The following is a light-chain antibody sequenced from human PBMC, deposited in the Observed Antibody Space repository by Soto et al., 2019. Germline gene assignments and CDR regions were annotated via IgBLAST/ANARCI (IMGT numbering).Light chain of an antibody. CDR2: SNN. CDR1: SSNIGRNT. Sequence: QSVLTQPPSASGTPGQRVTISCSGSSSNIGRNTVNWYQQLPGTAPKLLISSNNQRPSGVPDRFAGSKSGTLASLAISGLQSEDEADYYCAAWDDGLKGPEVFGTGTKVTVL. V-gene: IGLV1-44*01. J-gene: IGLJ1*01. CDR3: AAWDDGLKGPEV.